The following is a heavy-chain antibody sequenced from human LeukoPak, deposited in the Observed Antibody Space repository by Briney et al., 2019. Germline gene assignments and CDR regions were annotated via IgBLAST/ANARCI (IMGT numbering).Heavy chain of an antibody. CDR2: IKQDGSEK. CDR1: GFTFSSYW. CDR3: ARDPPRPTHIAPESRGEY. Sequence: GGSLRLSCAASGFTFSSYWLSWVRQAPGKGLEWVANIKQDGSEKHYVDSVKGRFTISRDNAENSLYLQMNILRAEDTAVYYCARDPPRPTHIAPESRGEYGGGGTLVTVSS. V-gene: IGHV3-7*01. J-gene: IGHJ4*02. D-gene: IGHD6-25*01.